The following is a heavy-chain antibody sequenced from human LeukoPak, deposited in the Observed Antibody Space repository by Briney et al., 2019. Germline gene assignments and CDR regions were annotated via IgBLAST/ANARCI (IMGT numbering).Heavy chain of an antibody. CDR1: GVTFSNYW. V-gene: IGHV3-7*01. J-gene: IGHJ4*02. CDR2: IKEDGGEK. Sequence: GGSLRLSCTASGVTFSNYWMSWVRRAPGKGLEWVANIKEDGGEKNYVDSVRGRFTITRDNSRNSLYLQMNSLRGEDTAVYYCATERRGRSTHDGKEAVDFWGQGTLVTVSS. D-gene: IGHD1-1*01. CDR3: ATERRGRSTHDGKEAVDF.